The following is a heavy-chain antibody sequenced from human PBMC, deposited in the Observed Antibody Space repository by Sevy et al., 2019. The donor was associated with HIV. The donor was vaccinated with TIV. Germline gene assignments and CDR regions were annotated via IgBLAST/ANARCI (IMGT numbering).Heavy chain of an antibody. V-gene: IGHV5-51*01. D-gene: IGHD6-19*01. CDR3: ARLFLSNGHSSGWTGFDP. CDR2: IYPGDSDT. CDR1: GYSFTSYW. Sequence: GESLKISCKGSGYSFTSYWIGWVRQMPGKGPEWMGIIYPGDSDTRYSPSFQGQVTISADKSISTAYLQWSSLKASDTAMYYCARLFLSNGHSSGWTGFDPWGQGTLVTVSS. J-gene: IGHJ5*02.